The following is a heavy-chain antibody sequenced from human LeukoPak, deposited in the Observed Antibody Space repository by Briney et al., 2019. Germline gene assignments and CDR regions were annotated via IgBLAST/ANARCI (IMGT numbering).Heavy chain of an antibody. CDR2: IYTSGST. CDR1: GGSISSGSYY. V-gene: IGHV4-61*02. CDR3: ARERLHDYSRTLDY. D-gene: IGHD4-11*01. J-gene: IGHJ4*02. Sequence: SETLSLTCTVSGGSISSGSYYWSWIRQPAGKGLEWIGRIYTSGSTTYNSSLKSRVTISLDTSKNHFSLQLSSVTPEDTAVYYCARERLHDYSRTLDYWGQGTLVTVSS.